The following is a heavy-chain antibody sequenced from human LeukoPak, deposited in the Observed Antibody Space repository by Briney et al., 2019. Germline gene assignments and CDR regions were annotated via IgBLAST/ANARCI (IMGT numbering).Heavy chain of an antibody. J-gene: IGHJ5*02. CDR2: MNPNSGNT. CDR1: GYTFTSYD. D-gene: IGHD1-26*01. CDR3: ARSTYRGSHNP. Sequence: WASVKVSCKASGYTFTSYDINWVRQATGQGLEWMGWMNPNSGNTGYAHKFQGRVTITRNTSISTAYRELSSLRSEDTAVYYCARSTYRGSHNPWGQGTLVTVSS. V-gene: IGHV1-8*03.